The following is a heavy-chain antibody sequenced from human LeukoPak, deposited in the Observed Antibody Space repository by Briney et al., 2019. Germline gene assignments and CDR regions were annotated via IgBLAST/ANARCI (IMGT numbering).Heavy chain of an antibody. V-gene: IGHV4-4*09. D-gene: IGHD1-1*01. Sequence: SETLSLTCTVSGGSISSYHWSWIRQPPGKGLEWIGYIYTSGSTNYNPSLKSRVTISVDTSKNQCSLKLSSVTAADTAVYYCARHGRGGRAFDIWGQGTMVTVSS. CDR3: ARHGRGGRAFDI. CDR1: GGSISSYH. J-gene: IGHJ3*02. CDR2: IYTSGST.